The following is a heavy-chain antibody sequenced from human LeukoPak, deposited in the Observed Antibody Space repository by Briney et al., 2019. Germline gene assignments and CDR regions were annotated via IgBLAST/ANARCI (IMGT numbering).Heavy chain of an antibody. CDR2: ISGSGTRT. J-gene: IGHJ4*02. D-gene: IGHD3-22*01. CDR1: GFTLSSYA. Sequence: GGSLRLSCVGSGFTLSSYAMSWVRQAPGKGLEWVSAISGSGTRTYYADSVKGRFTISRDNSKNTLYLQMNSLRAEDTAVYYCAKAPTKEEEWLLLNYFDYWGQGALVTVSS. V-gene: IGHV3-23*01. CDR3: AKAPTKEEEWLLLNYFDY.